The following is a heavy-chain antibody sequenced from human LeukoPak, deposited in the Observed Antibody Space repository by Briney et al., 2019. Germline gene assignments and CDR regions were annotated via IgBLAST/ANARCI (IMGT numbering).Heavy chain of an antibody. D-gene: IGHD3-10*01. J-gene: IGHJ4*02. Sequence: SETLSLTCTISGGSSTRFYWSWIRQPPGKGLEWIGYVYYTGSTNYNPSLKSRVTISVDTSKNQFSLKLSSVTAADTAVYYCAGTLSGPGYYFDYWGQGTLVTVSS. CDR3: AGTLSGPGYYFDY. CDR2: VYYTGST. CDR1: GGSSTRFY. V-gene: IGHV4-59*01.